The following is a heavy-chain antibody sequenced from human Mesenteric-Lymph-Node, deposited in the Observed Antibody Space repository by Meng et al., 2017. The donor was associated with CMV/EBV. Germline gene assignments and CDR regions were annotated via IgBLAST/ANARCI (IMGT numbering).Heavy chain of an antibody. D-gene: IGHD4-23*01. V-gene: IGHV4-34*01. Sequence: QVQLQQLGAGLLKPSETLSLTCAVYGGSFSGYYWSWIRQPPGKGLEWIGEINHSGSTNYNPSLKSRVTISVDTSKNQFSLKLSSVTAADTAVYYCARHQRWLKSEGGFNYWGQGTLVTGSS. CDR1: GGSFSGYY. CDR3: ARHQRWLKSEGGFNY. J-gene: IGHJ4*02. CDR2: INHSGST.